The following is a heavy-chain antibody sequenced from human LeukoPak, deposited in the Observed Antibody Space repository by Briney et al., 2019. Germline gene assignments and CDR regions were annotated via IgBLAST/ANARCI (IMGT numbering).Heavy chain of an antibody. J-gene: IGHJ4*02. CDR3: ARVQSGVWGSYRRRNFDY. Sequence: GASVKVSCKASGYIFSSYDINWVRQATGQGLEWMGWMNPDSGNTGYAQKFQGRVTMTRNTSISTAYMELSSLRSEDTAMYYCARVQSGVWGSYRRRNFDYWGQGTLVTVSS. CDR2: MNPDSGNT. D-gene: IGHD3-16*02. CDR1: GYIFSSYD. V-gene: IGHV1-8*01.